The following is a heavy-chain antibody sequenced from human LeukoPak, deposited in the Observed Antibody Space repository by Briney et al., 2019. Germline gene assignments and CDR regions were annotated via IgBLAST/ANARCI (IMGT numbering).Heavy chain of an antibody. CDR2: IYYSGST. D-gene: IGHD3-10*01. Sequence: SETLSLTCAVYGGSFSSYYWSWIRQPPGKGLEWIGYIYYSGSTNYNPSLKSRVTISVDTSKNQFSLKLSSVTAADTAVYYCARLRSWFGGPDYWGQGTLVTVSS. V-gene: IGHV4-59*01. CDR1: GGSFSSYY. CDR3: ARLRSWFGGPDY. J-gene: IGHJ4*02.